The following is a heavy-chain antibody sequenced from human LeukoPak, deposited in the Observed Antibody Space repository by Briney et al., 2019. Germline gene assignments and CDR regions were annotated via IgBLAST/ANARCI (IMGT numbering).Heavy chain of an antibody. J-gene: IGHJ3*02. CDR3: ARQLIRDAFDI. CDR1: GYSFTSYW. V-gene: IGHV5-51*01. CDR2: IYPGDPDT. Sequence: GESLKISCKGSGYSFTSYWIGWVRQMPGKGLEWMGIIYPGDPDTRYSPSFQGQVTMLVDKSISTAYLQWSSLKASDTAMYYCARQLIRDAFDIWGQGTMVTVSS.